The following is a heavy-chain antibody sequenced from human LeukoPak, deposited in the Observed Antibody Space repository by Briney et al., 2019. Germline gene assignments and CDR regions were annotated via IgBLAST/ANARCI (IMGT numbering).Heavy chain of an antibody. V-gene: IGHV4-59*01. Sequence: SETLSLTCTVSGRSISGYCWSWIRQPPGKGLEWIGYIYYSGSTNYNPSLKSRVTISVDTSKNQFSLKLSSVTAADTAVYYCARGCSAGTPHNWFDPWGQGTLVTVSS. D-gene: IGHD6-13*01. CDR1: GRSISGYC. J-gene: IGHJ5*02. CDR2: IYYSGST. CDR3: ARGCSAGTPHNWFDP.